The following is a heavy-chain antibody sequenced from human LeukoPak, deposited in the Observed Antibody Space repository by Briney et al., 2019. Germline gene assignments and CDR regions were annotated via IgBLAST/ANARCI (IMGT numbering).Heavy chain of an antibody. CDR1: GFTFSSYA. CDR2: ISGGAGGA. J-gene: IGHJ4*02. D-gene: IGHD3-10*01. CDR3: AKDGGYGSGSYYPDY. V-gene: IGHV3-23*01. Sequence: GGSLRLSCAASGFTFSSYAMNWVRQAPGKGLEWVSSISGGAGGAAYADSVKGRFTMSRDNSKNTLYLQMNSLRAEDTAVYYCAKDGGYGSGSYYPDYWGQGTLVTVSS.